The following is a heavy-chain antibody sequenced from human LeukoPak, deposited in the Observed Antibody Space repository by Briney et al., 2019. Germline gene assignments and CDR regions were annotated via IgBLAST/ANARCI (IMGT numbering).Heavy chain of an antibody. J-gene: IGHJ4*02. CDR1: GFTFSSYG. CDR2: IYSGGST. D-gene: IGHD6-13*01. CDR3: VGSTAAAFDY. V-gene: IGHV3-NL1*01. Sequence: PGGSLRLSCAASGFTFSSYGMHWVRQAPGKGLEWVSVIYSGGSTYYADSVKGRFTISRDNSKNTLYLQMNSLRAEDTAVYYCVGSTAAAFDYWGQGTLVTVSS.